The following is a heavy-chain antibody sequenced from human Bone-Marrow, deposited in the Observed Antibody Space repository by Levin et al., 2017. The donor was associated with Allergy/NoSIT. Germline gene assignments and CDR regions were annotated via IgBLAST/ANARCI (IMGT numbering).Heavy chain of an antibody. CDR2: MNPSSTNT. J-gene: IGHJ4*02. CDR3: ARAVRGHLLSDF. CDR1: GYIFTSFD. Sequence: GESLKISCKTSGYIFTSFDIIWVRQATGQGLEWMGWMNPSSTNTGYSQRFQGRVTMTATTSINTAYMELSSLTSEDTALYFCARAVRGHLLSDFWGQGTQVTVSS. D-gene: IGHD3-10*01. V-gene: IGHV1-8*01.